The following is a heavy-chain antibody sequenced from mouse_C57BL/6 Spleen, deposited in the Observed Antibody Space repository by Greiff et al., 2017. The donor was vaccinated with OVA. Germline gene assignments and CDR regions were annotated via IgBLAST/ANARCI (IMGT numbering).Heavy chain of an antibody. Sequence: EVKLMESGGGLVKPGGSLKLYCAASGFTFSSYAMSWVRQTPEKRLEWVATISDGGSSTSYTDHVKGRFTISRDNAKNNLYLQMIHLKSEDTAMYYWTRDLRLLRPGRDYWGQGTTRTFSS. J-gene: IGHJ2*01. CDR2: ISDGGSST. CDR1: GFTFSSYA. D-gene: IGHD1-1*01. CDR3: TRDLRLLRPGRDY. V-gene: IGHV5-4*01.